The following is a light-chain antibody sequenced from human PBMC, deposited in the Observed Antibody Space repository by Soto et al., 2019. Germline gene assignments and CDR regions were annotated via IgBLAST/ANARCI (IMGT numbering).Light chain of an antibody. CDR2: DAS. J-gene: IGKJ1*01. CDR1: QSVSSS. Sequence: LTQSPVTLSFSPCEIATLSFRASQSVSSSYLALYQQKPGKSPQLLIYDASSLESGVPSRFSGSGSGTAFTLPTSSLQPEDFATYYCQQFNNYPWTFGQGTKVDIK. V-gene: IGKV1D-13*01. CDR3: QQFNNYPWT.